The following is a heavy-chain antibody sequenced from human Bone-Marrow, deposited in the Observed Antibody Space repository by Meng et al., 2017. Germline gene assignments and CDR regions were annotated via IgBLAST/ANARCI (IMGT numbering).Heavy chain of an antibody. J-gene: IGHJ4*02. CDR2: ISSSGSTI. CDR3: ARDSYDYVWGSYRYNYFDY. Sequence: GGSLRLSCVASGFTFSSYEMNWVRQAPGKGLEWVSYISSSGSTIYYADSVKGRFTISRDNAKNSLYLQMNSLRAEDTAVYYCARDSYDYVWGSYRYNYFDYWGQGTLVTVSS. D-gene: IGHD3-16*02. V-gene: IGHV3-48*03. CDR1: GFTFSSYE.